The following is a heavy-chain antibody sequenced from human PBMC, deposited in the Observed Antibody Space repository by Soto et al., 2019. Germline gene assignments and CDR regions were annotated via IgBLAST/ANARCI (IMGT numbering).Heavy chain of an antibody. J-gene: IGHJ4*02. V-gene: IGHV4-34*01. D-gene: IGHD2-8*02. Sequence: SETLSLTCAVYGGSFSGYYWTWIRQPPGTGLEWIGEINHSGSTNYNPSLKSRVTISVDTSKNQSSLKLTSVTAADTAVYYCARDKITGLFDYWGQGTRVTVSS. CDR1: GGSFSGYY. CDR2: INHSGST. CDR3: ARDKITGLFDY.